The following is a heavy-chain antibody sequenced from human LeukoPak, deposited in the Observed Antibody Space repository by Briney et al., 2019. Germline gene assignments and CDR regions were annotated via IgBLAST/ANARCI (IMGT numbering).Heavy chain of an antibody. D-gene: IGHD4-17*01. CDR3: ARDPSSTGYY. CDR2: IWHSGGN. J-gene: IGHJ4*02. CDR1: GYSISTGYY. V-gene: IGHV4-38-2*02. Sequence: SETLSLTCAVSGYSISTGYYWGWIRQPPGQGLEWIGNIWHSGGNYYNPSLKSRDTISLDTSKNQFSLRLTSVTAADTAVYYCARDPSSTGYYWGQGILVIVSS.